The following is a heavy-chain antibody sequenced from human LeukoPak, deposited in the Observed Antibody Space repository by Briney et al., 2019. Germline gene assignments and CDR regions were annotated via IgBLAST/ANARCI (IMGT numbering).Heavy chain of an antibody. J-gene: IGHJ4*02. CDR2: ISGSGGST. V-gene: IGHV3-23*01. CDR1: GFTFSSYA. D-gene: IGHD3-22*01. CDR3: AKDDRQRFRYYFDY. Sequence: GGSLRLSCAASGFTFSSYAMSWVRQAPGKGLEWVSAISGSGGSTYYADSVKGRFIISRDNSKNTLYLQMNSLRAEDTAVYYCAKDDRQRFRYYFDYWGQGTLVTVSS.